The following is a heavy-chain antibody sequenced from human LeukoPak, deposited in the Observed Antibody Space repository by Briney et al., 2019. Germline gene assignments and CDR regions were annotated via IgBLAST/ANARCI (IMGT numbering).Heavy chain of an antibody. CDR3: ASTEWNYAR. J-gene: IGHJ4*02. D-gene: IGHD1-7*01. V-gene: IGHV4-59*08. CDR2: IYYSGSP. CDR1: GGSITSYY. Sequence: SGSLSLTCTVSGGSITSYYWSWMRQPPGKGLEWIGYIYYSGSPNYNPSLKSRVTISLDTSKNQFSLKLSSVTAADTAVYYCASTEWNYARWGQGTLVTVSS.